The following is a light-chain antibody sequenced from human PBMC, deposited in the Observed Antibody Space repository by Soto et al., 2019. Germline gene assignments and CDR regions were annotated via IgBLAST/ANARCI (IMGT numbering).Light chain of an antibody. CDR1: ALPKQY. J-gene: IGLJ2*01. Sequence: SYELTQPPSVSVSPGQTARITCSGDALPKQYAYWYQQKPGQAPVLVIYKDSERASGIPARFSGSSSGTTVTLTISGGQAADEAAYYCQSADSSGTYGVFGGGTKLTVL. V-gene: IGLV3-25*03. CDR2: KDS. CDR3: QSADSSGTYGV.